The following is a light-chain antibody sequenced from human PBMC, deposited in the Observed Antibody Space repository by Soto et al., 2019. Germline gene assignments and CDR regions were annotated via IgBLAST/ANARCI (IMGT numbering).Light chain of an antibody. Sequence: QSVLTQPPSTSGTPGQRVAISCSGTASNIGSNTVNWYQQLPGSAPKLLIYRDEQRPSGVPDRFSASKSGTSASLAISGLQSEDEADYYCVAWDDSLSGYVFGIGTQLTVL. J-gene: IGLJ1*01. V-gene: IGLV1-44*01. CDR2: RDE. CDR1: ASNIGSNT. CDR3: VAWDDSLSGYV.